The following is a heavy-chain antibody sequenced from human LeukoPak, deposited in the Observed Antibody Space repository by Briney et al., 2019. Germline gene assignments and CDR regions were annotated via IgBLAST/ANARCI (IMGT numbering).Heavy chain of an antibody. CDR1: GFTFGDYA. V-gene: IGHV3-49*03. CDR3: TRALRTGAATAMVYFDY. J-gene: IGHJ4*02. Sequence: GGSLRLSCTASGFTFGDYAMSWFRQAPGKGLEWVGFIRSKAYGGTTEYAASVKGRFTISRDDSKSIAYLQMNSLKTEDTAVSYCTRALRTGAATAMVYFDYWGQGTLVTVSS. D-gene: IGHD5-18*01. CDR2: IRSKAYGGTT.